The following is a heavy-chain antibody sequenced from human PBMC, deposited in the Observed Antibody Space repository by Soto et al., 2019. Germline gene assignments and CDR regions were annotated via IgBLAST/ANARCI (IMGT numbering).Heavy chain of an antibody. V-gene: IGHV3-23*01. CDR2: ISGSGGST. J-gene: IGHJ4*02. CDR3: ASIRKLGNY. D-gene: IGHD3-10*01. CDR1: GFTFSRYD. Sequence: GYPRPSLEHPGFTFSRYDMRSVRQAPWKGLEWVSAISGSGGSTYYADSVKGRFTIYRDNSKNTLYLQMNSMRAEDTAVYYCASIRKLGNYWGQGILVTVSS.